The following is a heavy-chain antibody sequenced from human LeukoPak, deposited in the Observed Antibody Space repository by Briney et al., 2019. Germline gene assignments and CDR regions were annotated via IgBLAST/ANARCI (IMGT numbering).Heavy chain of an antibody. CDR1: GFTFGDYG. V-gene: IGHV3-30*02. Sequence: GGSLRLSCAASGFTFGDYGMVWVRVRQAPGKGLEWMAFIRFDGSITYYADSVRDRFTISRDNSKNTLYLQMNSLRAEVTAVYYCAKSDLNYGGNPDYWGQGTLVTVSS. CDR2: IRFDGSIT. J-gene: IGHJ4*02. D-gene: IGHD4-23*01. CDR3: AKSDLNYGGNPDY.